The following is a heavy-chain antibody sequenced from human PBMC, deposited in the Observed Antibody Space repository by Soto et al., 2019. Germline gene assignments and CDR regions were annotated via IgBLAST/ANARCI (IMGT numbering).Heavy chain of an antibody. D-gene: IGHD5-12*01. V-gene: IGHV3-33*01. CDR2: IWYDGSNK. CDR1: GFTFSSYG. J-gene: IGHJ4*02. Sequence: QVQLVESGGGVVQPGRSLRLSCAASGFTFSSYGMHWVRQAPGKGLEWVAVIWYDGSNKYYADSVKGRFTISRDNSKNTLYLQMNSLRAEDTAVYYCARGGGYSSYDLDYWGQGTLVTVSS. CDR3: ARGGGYSSYDLDY.